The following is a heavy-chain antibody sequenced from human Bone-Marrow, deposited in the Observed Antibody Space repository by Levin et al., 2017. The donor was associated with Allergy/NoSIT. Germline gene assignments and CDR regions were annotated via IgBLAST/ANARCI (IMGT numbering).Heavy chain of an antibody. V-gene: IGHV3-49*04. CDR2: IRSKAYGGTT. CDR3: TRVGDCTGGVWRRIDY. D-gene: IGHD2-8*02. CDR1: GFTFGDYA. J-gene: IGHJ4*02. Sequence: GGSLRLSCTASGFTFGDYAMSWVRQAPGKGLEWVGFIRSKAYGGTTEYAASVKGRFTISRDDSKSIAYLQMNSLKTEDTAVYYCTRVGDCTGGVWRRIDYWGQGTLVTVSS.